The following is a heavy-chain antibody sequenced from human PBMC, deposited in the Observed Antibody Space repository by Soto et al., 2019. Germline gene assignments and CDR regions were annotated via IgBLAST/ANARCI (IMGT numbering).Heavy chain of an antibody. J-gene: IGHJ6*02. Sequence: SGPTLVNPTQTLTLTCTFSGFSLSTSGVGVGWIRQPPGKALEWLALIYWDDDKRYSPSLNSRLTITEDTSRNQVLLTLTNVDPVDTATYYCAHLDDFRSGHYGMDVWGQGTTVTVSS. CDR1: GFSLSTSGVG. V-gene: IGHV2-5*02. CDR3: AHLDDFRSGHYGMDV. CDR2: IYWDDDK. D-gene: IGHD3-3*01.